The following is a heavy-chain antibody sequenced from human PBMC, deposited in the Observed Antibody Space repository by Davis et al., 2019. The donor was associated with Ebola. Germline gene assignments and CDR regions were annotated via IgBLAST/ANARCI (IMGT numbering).Heavy chain of an antibody. CDR3: ARAKDYFDSRGRRFYFDF. J-gene: IGHJ4*02. V-gene: IGHV4/OR15-8*02. Sequence: MPSETLSLTCVVSGGSLTSPNWWTWVRQTPNKGLEWIGEVFQNGDTNYNPSLKSRVSISVDTSKNQFYLNLNSVTAADTAVYFCARAKDYFDSRGRRFYFDFWGQGALVTVSS. CDR1: GGSLTSPNW. CDR2: VFQNGDT. D-gene: IGHD3-22*01.